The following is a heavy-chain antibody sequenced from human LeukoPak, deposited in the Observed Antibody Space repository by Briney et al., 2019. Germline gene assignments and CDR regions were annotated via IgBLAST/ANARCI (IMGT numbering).Heavy chain of an antibody. Sequence: GGSLRLSCAASGFTFSNAWMSWGRQAPGKGLEWVGRIKSKTDGETTDYAAPVKGRFAISRDDSKNTLYLQMNSLKTEDTAVYYCTTLTYYFDYWGQGTLVTVSS. V-gene: IGHV3-15*01. CDR3: TTLTYYFDY. CDR2: IKSKTDGETT. CDR1: GFTFSNAW. J-gene: IGHJ4*02.